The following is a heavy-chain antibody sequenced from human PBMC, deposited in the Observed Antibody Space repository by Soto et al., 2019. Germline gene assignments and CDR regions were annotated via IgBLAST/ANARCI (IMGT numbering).Heavy chain of an antibody. D-gene: IGHD3-16*01. V-gene: IGHV4-34*01. CDR1: GGSFSGYY. CDR2: INHSGST. CDR3: ARAEDLGQSYGMDV. Sequence: SETLSLTCAVYGGSFSGYYWSWIRQPPGKGLEWIGEINHSGSTNYNPSLKSRVTISVDTSKNQFSLKLSSVTAADTAVYYCARAEDLGQSYGMDVWGQGTTVTVSS. J-gene: IGHJ6*02.